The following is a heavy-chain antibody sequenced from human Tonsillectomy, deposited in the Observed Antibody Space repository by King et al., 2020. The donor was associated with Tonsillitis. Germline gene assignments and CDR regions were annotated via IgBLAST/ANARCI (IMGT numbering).Heavy chain of an antibody. D-gene: IGHD3-3*01. CDR2: FNHSGST. CDR3: ARGSLTIFGVAPHY. V-gene: IGHV4-34*01. Sequence: VQLQQWGAGLLKPSETLSLTCAVYGGAFSTYYWSWIRQPPGKGLEGIGEFNHSGSTNYNPSLKSRVTISVDTSKNQFSLKVSSVTAADTALYYCARGSLTIFGVAPHYWGQGTLVTVSS. CDR1: GGAFSTYY. J-gene: IGHJ4*02.